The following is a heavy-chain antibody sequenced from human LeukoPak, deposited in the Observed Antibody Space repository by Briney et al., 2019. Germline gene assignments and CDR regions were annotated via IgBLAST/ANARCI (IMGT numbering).Heavy chain of an antibody. Sequence: SETLSLTCAVYGGSFSGYYWSWIRQPPGKGLEWIGEINHSGSTNYNPSLKSRVTISVDTSKNQFSLKLSSVTAADTAVYYCASKRYFDWFYNFGYWGQGTLVTVSS. CDR1: GGSFSGYY. CDR3: ASKRYFDWFYNFGY. D-gene: IGHD3-9*01. J-gene: IGHJ4*02. V-gene: IGHV4-34*01. CDR2: INHSGST.